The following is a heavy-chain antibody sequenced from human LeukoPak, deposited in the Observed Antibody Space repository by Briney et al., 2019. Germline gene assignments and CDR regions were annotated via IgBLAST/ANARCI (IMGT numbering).Heavy chain of an antibody. Sequence: SETLSLTCTVSGGSISSSSYYWGWIRQPPGKGLGWIGSIYYSGSTYYNPSLKSRVTISVDTSKNHFPLKLRSATAADTAFYSCARTQCSSTSCYDFWGQGTMVTVSS. CDR2: IYYSGST. V-gene: IGHV4-39*02. CDR3: ARTQCSSTSCYDF. D-gene: IGHD2-2*01. J-gene: IGHJ4*02. CDR1: GGSISSSSYY.